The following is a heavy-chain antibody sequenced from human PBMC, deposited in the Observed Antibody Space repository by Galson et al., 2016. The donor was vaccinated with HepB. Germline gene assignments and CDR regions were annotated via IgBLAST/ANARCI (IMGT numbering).Heavy chain of an antibody. CDR2: IWQDGNNK. V-gene: IGHV3-33*01. J-gene: IGHJ4*02. CDR1: AFTFSSYG. CDR3: ARKHVYDWGLDY. Sequence: SLRLSCAASAFTFSSYGMHWVRQAPGKGLEWVALIWQDGNNKYYADSVKGRFTISRDNSKNTLYLQMNSLRAEDTAVYYCARKHVYDWGLDYWGQGTLVTASS. D-gene: IGHD3-9*01.